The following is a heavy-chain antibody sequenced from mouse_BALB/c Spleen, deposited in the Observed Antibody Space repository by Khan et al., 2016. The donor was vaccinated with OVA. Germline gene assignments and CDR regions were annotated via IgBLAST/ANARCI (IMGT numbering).Heavy chain of an antibody. CDR3: TRRNWDVAWFAY. V-gene: IGHV1-5*01. J-gene: IGHJ3*01. CDR1: GYTFTSYW. D-gene: IGHD4-1*01. CDR2: IYPGNTDT. Sequence: VQLQQSGTVLARPGASVKMSCKASGYTFTSYWMHWVKQRPGQGLEWIGDIYPGNTDTNYNQKFRDKAQLTAVTSTSTAYMELSSLTNEDSAVYDCTRRNWDVAWFAYWGQGTLVTVSA.